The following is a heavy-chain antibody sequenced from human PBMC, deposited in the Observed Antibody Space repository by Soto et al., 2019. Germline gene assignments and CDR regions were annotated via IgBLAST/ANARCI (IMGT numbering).Heavy chain of an antibody. CDR1: GGSISSYY. CDR2: IYYSGST. J-gene: IGHJ6*01. V-gene: IGHV4-59*01. Sequence: MSSETLSLTCTVSGGSISSYYWSWIRQPPGKGLEWIGYIYYSGSTNYNPSLKSRVTISVDTSKNQFSLKLSSVTAADTAVYYCAREGYSSGYYYYNDTDACGKYTTVPVAS. D-gene: IGHD3-22*01. CDR3: AREGYSSGYYYYNDTDA.